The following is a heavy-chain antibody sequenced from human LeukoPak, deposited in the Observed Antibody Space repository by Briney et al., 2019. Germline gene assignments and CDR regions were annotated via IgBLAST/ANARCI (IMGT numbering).Heavy chain of an antibody. CDR1: GYTFAGYY. J-gene: IGHJ5*02. CDR3: ARSTELAPGGPSRFDP. CDR2: INPNSGDT. Sequence: ASVQVSCKASGYTFAGYYVHWVRQAPGQGLEWMGWINPNSGDTNYAQKFQGRLTMSRDTSISTANLELTRLRSDDTAVYYCARSTELAPGGPSRFDPWGQGTLVIVSS. V-gene: IGHV1-2*02. D-gene: IGHD1-1*01.